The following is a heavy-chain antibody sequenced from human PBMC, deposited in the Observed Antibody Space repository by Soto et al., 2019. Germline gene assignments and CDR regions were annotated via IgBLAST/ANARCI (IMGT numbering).Heavy chain of an antibody. V-gene: IGHV3-9*01. Sequence: GGSLRLSCAASGFTFDDYAMHWVRQAPGKGLEWVSGISWNSGSIGYADSVKGRFTISRDNAKNSLYLQMNSLRAEDTALYYCAKDIGMDVWGQGTTVTVSS. CDR3: AKDIGMDV. J-gene: IGHJ6*02. CDR2: ISWNSGSI. CDR1: GFTFDDYA.